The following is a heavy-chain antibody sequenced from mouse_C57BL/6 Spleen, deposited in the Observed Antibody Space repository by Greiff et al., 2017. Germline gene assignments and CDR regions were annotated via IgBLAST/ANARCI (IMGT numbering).Heavy chain of an antibody. Sequence: QVQLQQSGAELVKPGASVKISCKASGYTFTDYYINWVKQRPGQGLEWIGKIGPGSGSTYYNAKFKGKATLTADKSSSTAYMQLSSLTSEDSAVYVCAGPDYYGSSYDAMEGWGQGTSVTVAS. J-gene: IGHJ4*01. CDR3: AGPDYYGSSYDAMEG. D-gene: IGHD1-1*01. CDR1: GYTFTDYY. CDR2: IGPGSGST. V-gene: IGHV1-77*01.